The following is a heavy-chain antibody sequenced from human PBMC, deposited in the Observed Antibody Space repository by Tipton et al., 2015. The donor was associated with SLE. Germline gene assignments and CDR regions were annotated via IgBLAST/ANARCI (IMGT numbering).Heavy chain of an antibody. V-gene: IGHV4-61*02. CDR1: GASISDDTYY. CDR3: ARVDDSSGYYYGWFDP. Sequence: GLVKPSETLSLTCTVSGASISDDTYYWTWVRQPAGKGLEWIGRIYTSGNTNYNPSLKGRVTISLDTSKNQFSLQLTSVTAADTAVYYCARVDDSSGYYYGWFDPWGQGTLVTVSS. D-gene: IGHD3-22*01. CDR2: IYTSGNT. J-gene: IGHJ5*02.